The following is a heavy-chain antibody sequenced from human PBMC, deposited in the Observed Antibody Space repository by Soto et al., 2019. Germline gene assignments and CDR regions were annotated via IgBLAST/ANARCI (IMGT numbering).Heavy chain of an antibody. CDR2: IGPYNGNT. CDR3: ARCYCSVGSCYTCWHFDL. D-gene: IGHD2-15*01. Sequence: QVQLVQSAAEAKKPGASVKVSCKASGYTFSNFGLSWVRQAPGQGLEWMGWIGPYNGNTDHAQKFQDRVTMTTDTSTNTAYMELRGLTSDDTAVYYCARCYCSVGSCYTCWHFDLWGRGTLVTVSS. J-gene: IGHJ2*01. V-gene: IGHV1-18*01. CDR1: GYTFSNFG.